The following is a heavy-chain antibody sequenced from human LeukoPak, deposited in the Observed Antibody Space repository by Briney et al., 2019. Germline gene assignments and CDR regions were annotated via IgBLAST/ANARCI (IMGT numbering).Heavy chain of an antibody. V-gene: IGHV4-39*07. D-gene: IGHD1-26*01. J-gene: IGHJ4*02. CDR2: IYYSGST. CDR3: ARWNRGDRAIGSYSPYFDY. CDR1: GGSISSSSYY. Sequence: SETLSLTCTVSGGSISSSSYYWGWIRQPPGKGLEWIGSIYYSGSTYYNPSLKSRVTMSVDTSKNQFSLKLSSVTAADTAVYYCARWNRGDRAIGSYSPYFDYWGQGTLVTVSS.